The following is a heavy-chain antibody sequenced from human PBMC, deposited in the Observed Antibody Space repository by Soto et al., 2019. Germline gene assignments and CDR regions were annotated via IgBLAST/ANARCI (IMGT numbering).Heavy chain of an antibody. J-gene: IGHJ4*02. Sequence: PSETLSLTCTVSGGSISSSSYYWGWIRQSPGEGLEWIGSMDYNGNSYQNPSLKSRVTLSVDTSKSQFSLKLSSVTAADTAVSFCVRSAFGYCDTIGYPLTDSWGQGTLVTVSS. D-gene: IGHD3-16*01. V-gene: IGHV4-39*01. CDR3: VRSAFGYCDTIGYPLTDS. CDR2: MDYNGNS. CDR1: GGSISSSSYY.